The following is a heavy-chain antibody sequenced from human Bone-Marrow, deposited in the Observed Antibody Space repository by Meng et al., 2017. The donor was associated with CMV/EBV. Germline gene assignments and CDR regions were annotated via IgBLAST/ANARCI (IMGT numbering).Heavy chain of an antibody. D-gene: IGHD1-26*01. CDR2: ISYDGSNK. J-gene: IGHJ6*02. CDR1: GFAFSNYE. Sequence: GESLKISCVASGFAFSNYEMSWVRQAPGKGLEWVAVISYDGSNKYYADSVKGRFTISRDNSKNTLYLQMNSLRAEDTAVYYCARGMEWELRYWGQGTTVTVSS. V-gene: IGHV3-30*04. CDR3: ARGMEWELRY.